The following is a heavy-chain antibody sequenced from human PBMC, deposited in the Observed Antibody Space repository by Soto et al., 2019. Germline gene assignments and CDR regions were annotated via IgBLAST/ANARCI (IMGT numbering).Heavy chain of an antibody. J-gene: IGHJ4*02. V-gene: IGHV1-24*01. D-gene: IGHD4-17*01. CDR2: FDPEDGET. Sequence: ASVKVSCKVSGYTLTELSMHWVRQAPGKGLEWMGGFDPEDGETIYAQKFQGRVTMTEDTSTDTAYMELSSLRSEDTAVYYCATMEPYGEPPLFDYWGQGXLVTVHS. CDR1: GYTLTELS. CDR3: ATMEPYGEPPLFDY.